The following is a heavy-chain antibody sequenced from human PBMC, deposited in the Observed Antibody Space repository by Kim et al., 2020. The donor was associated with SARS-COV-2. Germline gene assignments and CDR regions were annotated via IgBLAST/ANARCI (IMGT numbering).Heavy chain of an antibody. V-gene: IGHV3-23*03. CDR3: AKGSGSSRYYFDS. CDR2: IYGGGSGT. CDR1: GFTFSNSG. Sequence: GGSLRLSCAASGFTFSNSGMNWVRQAPGKGLEWVSFIYGGGSGTNYADSVKGRFSISRDNSKNTLFLHMNSLRADDTAIYYCAKGSGSSRYYFDSWGQGT. J-gene: IGHJ4*02. D-gene: IGHD1-26*01.